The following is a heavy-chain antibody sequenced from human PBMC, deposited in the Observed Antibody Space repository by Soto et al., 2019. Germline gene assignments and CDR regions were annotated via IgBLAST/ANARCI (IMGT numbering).Heavy chain of an antibody. CDR1: GYTFSNYA. D-gene: IGHD2-8*02. V-gene: IGHV1-18*04. Sequence: QVQLVQSGADLKKPGASVQVSCKTSGYTFSNYAINWVRQAPGQGLEWMGWISSYNSYNGDTKYARMLQDRLTMTIGTSTASASMELRSLRSDDYAVYYCARSEVERGEVGYSGLDVGGQGTTVTVSS. J-gene: IGHJ6*02. CDR2: ISSYNSYNGDT. CDR3: ARSEVERGEVGYSGLDV.